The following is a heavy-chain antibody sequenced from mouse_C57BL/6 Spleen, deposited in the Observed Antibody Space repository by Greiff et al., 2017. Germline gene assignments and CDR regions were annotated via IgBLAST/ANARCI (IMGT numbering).Heavy chain of an antibody. CDR2: IYPGDGDT. J-gene: IGHJ2*01. CDR3: ARKDWDREDD. V-gene: IGHV1-82*01. D-gene: IGHD4-1*01. Sequence: VKLQESGPELVKPGASVKISCKASGYAFSSSWMNWVKQRPGKGLEWIGRIYPGDGDTNYNGKFKGKATLTADKSSSTAYMQLSSLTSEDSAVYFCARKDWDREDDWGKGTTLTVSS. CDR1: GYAFSSSW.